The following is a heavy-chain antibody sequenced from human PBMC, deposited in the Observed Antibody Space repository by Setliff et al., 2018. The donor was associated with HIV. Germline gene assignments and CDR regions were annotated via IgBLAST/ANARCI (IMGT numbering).Heavy chain of an antibody. CDR2: ITPNSGGT. Sequence: ASVKVSCKASGYTFTGYYMHWVRQAPGQGLEWMGWITPNSGGTNYAQKFQGRVTMTRDTSTSTAYMELSRLRSDDTAVYYCARDHGMWDYGGNVLLREYFLHWGQGTLVTVSS. CDR1: GYTFTGYY. J-gene: IGHJ1*01. V-gene: IGHV1-2*02. CDR3: ARDHGMWDYGGNVLLREYFLH. D-gene: IGHD4-17*01.